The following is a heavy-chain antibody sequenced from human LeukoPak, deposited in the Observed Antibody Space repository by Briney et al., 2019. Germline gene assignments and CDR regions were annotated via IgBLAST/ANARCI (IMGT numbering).Heavy chain of an antibody. Sequence: PSETLSLTCTVSGGSISSYYWGWIRQPPGKGLEWIGYIYHSGSTYYNPSLKSRVTISVDRSKNQFSLKLSSVTAADTAVYYCARVRGNYYDSSGYFDYWGQGTLVTVSS. CDR2: IYHSGST. D-gene: IGHD3-22*01. J-gene: IGHJ4*02. V-gene: IGHV4-59*12. CDR3: ARVRGNYYDSSGYFDY. CDR1: GGSISSYY.